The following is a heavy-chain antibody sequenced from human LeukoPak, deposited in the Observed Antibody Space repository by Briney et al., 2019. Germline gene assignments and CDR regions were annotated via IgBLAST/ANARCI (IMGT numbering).Heavy chain of an antibody. D-gene: IGHD3-22*01. CDR2: ISGSGGST. J-gene: IGHJ4*02. V-gene: IGHV3-23*01. CDR1: GFTFSSYA. Sequence: GGSLRLSCAAPGFTFSSYAMSWVRQAPGKGLEWVSAISGSGGSTYYADSVKGRFTISRDNSKNTLYLQMNSLRAEDTAVYYCAKDRHYYDSSGYSDYWGQGTLVTVSS. CDR3: AKDRHYYDSSGYSDY.